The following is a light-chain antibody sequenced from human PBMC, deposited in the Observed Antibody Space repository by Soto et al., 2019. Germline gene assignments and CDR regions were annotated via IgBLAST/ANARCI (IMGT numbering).Light chain of an antibody. Sequence: EIVLTQSPGTLSLSPGERATLSCRSSQSVSSNYLAWYQQKPDQAPRLVIYDVSGRATGIPDRFSGSGSGTDFTLTISRLEPXXXXXXXXXXXXXSPXFGQGTKVEIK. CDR1: QSVSSNY. CDR3: XXXXXSPX. CDR2: DVS. J-gene: IGKJ1*01. V-gene: IGKV3-20*01.